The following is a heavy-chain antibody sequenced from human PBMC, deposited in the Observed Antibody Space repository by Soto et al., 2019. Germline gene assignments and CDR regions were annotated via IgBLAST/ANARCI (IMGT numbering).Heavy chain of an antibody. D-gene: IGHD3-10*01. CDR3: ARLSYYGSGSYPNLYYYYGMDV. Sequence: GESLKISCKGSGYSFTSYWISWVRQMPGKGLEWMGRIDPSDSYTNYSPSFQGHVPISADKSISTAYLQWSSLKASDAAMYYCARLSYYGSGSYPNLYYYYGMDVWGQGTTVTVSS. CDR1: GYSFTSYW. J-gene: IGHJ6*02. V-gene: IGHV5-10-1*01. CDR2: IDPSDSYT.